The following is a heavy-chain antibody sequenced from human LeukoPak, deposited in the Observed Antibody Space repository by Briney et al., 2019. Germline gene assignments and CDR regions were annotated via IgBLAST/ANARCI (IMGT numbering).Heavy chain of an antibody. CDR3: ARDRDAFVFFDY. CDR1: GGSFSGYY. V-gene: IGHV4-59*01. Sequence: SETLSLTCAVYGGSFSGYYWSWIRQPPGKGLEWIGYIYYSGSTNYNPSLKSRVTISVDTSKNQFSLKLSSVTAADTAVYYCARDRDAFVFFDYWGQGTLVTVSS. CDR2: IYYSGST. D-gene: IGHD3-16*01. J-gene: IGHJ4*02.